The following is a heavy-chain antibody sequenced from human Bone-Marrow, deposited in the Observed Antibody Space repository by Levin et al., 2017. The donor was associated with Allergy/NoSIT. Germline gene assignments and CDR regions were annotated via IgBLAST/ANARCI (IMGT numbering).Heavy chain of an antibody. CDR1: FFPFLPSS. D-gene: IGHD2-21*01. J-gene: IGHJ4*02. CDR3: VSYRDGPYIPIAY. V-gene: IGHV3-23*01. CDR2: ISGNSRVI. Sequence: QPGGSLRLSFFFSFFPFLPSSLLFLLPPPSKGLAWISIISGNSRVIYYADSVRGRFTISRDNSKNTLYLQMSSLRVEDTALYYCVSYRDGPYIPIAYWGQGTLVTVSS.